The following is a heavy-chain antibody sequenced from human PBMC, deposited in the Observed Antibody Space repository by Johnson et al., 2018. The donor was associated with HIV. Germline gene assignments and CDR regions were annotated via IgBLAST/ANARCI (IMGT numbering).Heavy chain of an antibody. CDR3: AKDLVVINVRYAFHI. V-gene: IGHV3-23*04. D-gene: IGHD3-22*01. CDR1: GFTFDDYG. J-gene: IGHJ3*02. Sequence: MLLVESGGGVVRPGGSLRLSCAASGFTFDDYGMSWVRQAPGKGLEWVSAISGSGGSTYYADSVKGRFTISSYNSKNTLYLQMNTRRPEDTALYYCAKDLVVINVRYAFHIWGQGTMVTVS. CDR2: ISGSGGST.